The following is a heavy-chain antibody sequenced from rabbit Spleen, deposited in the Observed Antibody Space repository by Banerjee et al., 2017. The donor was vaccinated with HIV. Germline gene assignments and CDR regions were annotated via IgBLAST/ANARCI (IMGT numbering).Heavy chain of an antibody. Sequence: QEQLVESGGGLVQPGASPTLTCKASGFSLSTYEMIWVRQAPGEGLEWIGIINTRGSTWYASWAKGRFTISRTSSTVTLQMTSLTAADTASYFCARGSATMTMMITGFLFNLWGPGTLVTVS. CDR1: GFSLSTYE. CDR2: INTRGST. D-gene: IGHD2-1*01. J-gene: IGHJ4*01. V-gene: IGHV1S36*01. CDR3: ARGSATMTMMITGFLFNL.